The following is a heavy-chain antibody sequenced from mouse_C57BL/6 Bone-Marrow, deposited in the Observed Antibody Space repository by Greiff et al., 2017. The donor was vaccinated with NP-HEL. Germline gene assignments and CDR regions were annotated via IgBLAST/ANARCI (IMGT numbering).Heavy chain of an antibody. V-gene: IGHV1-53*01. Sequence: QVQLQQPGTELVKPGASVKLSCKASGYTFTSYWMHWVKQRPGPGLAWIGNLNPSTGGTNYNEKFKSKATLPVDKSYSTAYMQLSILTSEDCAVYGCARRVTLRRGALLVDYWGQGTTLTVSS. CDR1: GYTFTSYW. D-gene: IGHD1-2*01. CDR2: LNPSTGGT. CDR3: ARRVTLRRGALLVDY. J-gene: IGHJ2*01.